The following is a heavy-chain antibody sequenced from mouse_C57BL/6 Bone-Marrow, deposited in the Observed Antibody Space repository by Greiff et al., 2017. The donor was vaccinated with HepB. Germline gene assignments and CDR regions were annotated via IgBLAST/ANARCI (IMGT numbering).Heavy chain of an antibody. V-gene: IGHV5-2*01. J-gene: IGHJ3*01. D-gene: IGHD2-1*01. CDR1: EYEFPSHD. CDR3: ARHQYGNSWFAY. CDR2: INSDGST. Sequence: EVMLVESGGGLVQPGESLKLSCESNEYEFPSHDMSWVRKTPEKRLELVAAINSDGSTYYPDTMERRFIISRDNTKKTLYLQMSSLRSEDTALYYCARHQYGNSWFAYWGQGTLVTVSA.